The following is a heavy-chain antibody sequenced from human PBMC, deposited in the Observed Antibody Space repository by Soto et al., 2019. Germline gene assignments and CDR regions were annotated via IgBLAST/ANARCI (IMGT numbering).Heavy chain of an antibody. Sequence: GGSLRLSCAAIGFSLRSDWMAWVRQIPGKGQEFVANIKEDGSVKNYVDSVKGRFSISRDNDKNSLYLQMNSLRAEDTAVYYCGTDRWGGAFDMWGQGTTVTVSS. CDR1: GFSLRSDW. CDR3: GTDRWGGAFDM. J-gene: IGHJ3*02. V-gene: IGHV3-7*01. CDR2: IKEDGSVK. D-gene: IGHD3-10*01.